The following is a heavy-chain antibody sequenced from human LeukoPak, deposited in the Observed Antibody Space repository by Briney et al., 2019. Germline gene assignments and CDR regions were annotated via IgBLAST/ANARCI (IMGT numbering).Heavy chain of an antibody. Sequence: GGSLRLSCAASGFAFSSYAMSWVRQAPGKGVEWVSAISGSGGSTYYADSVEGRFTISRDNSKNTLYLQMNSLRAEDTAVYSSAKDPLRYSSGWYYFDYCGQGPLVTVSS. D-gene: IGHD6-19*01. V-gene: IGHV3-23*01. CDR1: GFAFSSYA. CDR2: ISGSGGST. CDR3: AKDPLRYSSGWYYFDY. J-gene: IGHJ4*02.